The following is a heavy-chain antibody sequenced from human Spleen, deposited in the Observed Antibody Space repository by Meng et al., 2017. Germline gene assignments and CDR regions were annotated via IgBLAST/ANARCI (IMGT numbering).Heavy chain of an antibody. D-gene: IGHD2-2*01. CDR2: INAVFGTT. J-gene: IGHJ6*02. Sequence: SVKVSCKALGGIFSNYVIGWVRQAPGQGLEWMGGINAVFGTTNYAQKFQDRVTITSDESTSTVYMELTRLTSEDTAVYYCARSFRCSSTSCYYYYYGMDVWGQGTTVTVSS. V-gene: IGHV1-69*13. CDR1: GGIFSNYV. CDR3: ARSFRCSSTSCYYYYYGMDV.